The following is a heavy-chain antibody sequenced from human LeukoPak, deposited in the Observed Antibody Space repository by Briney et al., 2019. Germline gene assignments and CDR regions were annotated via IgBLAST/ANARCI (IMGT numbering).Heavy chain of an antibody. V-gene: IGHV3-30*02. CDR2: IRYDGSNK. D-gene: IGHD6-13*01. Sequence: GGSLRLSCTASGFTFSIYGMHWVRQAPGKGLEWVAFIRYDGSNKYYADSVKGRFTISRDNSKNTLYLQMNSLRAEDTAVYYCARERPKQQPDTFDIWGQGTMVTVSS. CDR3: ARERPKQQPDTFDI. CDR1: GFTFSIYG. J-gene: IGHJ3*02.